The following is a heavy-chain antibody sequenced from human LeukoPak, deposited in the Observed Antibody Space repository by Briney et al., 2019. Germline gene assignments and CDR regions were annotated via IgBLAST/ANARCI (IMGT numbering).Heavy chain of an antibody. Sequence: GGSLRLSCAASGFTFSSYTMNWVRHAPGKGLEWVSSISSSSIYIYYADSVKGRFTISRDNAKNSLYLQMNSLRAEDTAVYYCAKEVTAAELDYWGQGTLVTVSS. CDR2: ISSSSIYI. J-gene: IGHJ4*02. CDR1: GFTFSSYT. D-gene: IGHD6-13*01. V-gene: IGHV3-21*01. CDR3: AKEVTAAELDY.